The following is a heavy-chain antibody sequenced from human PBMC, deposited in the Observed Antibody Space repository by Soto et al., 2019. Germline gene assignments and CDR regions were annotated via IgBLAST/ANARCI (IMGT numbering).Heavy chain of an antibody. CDR3: ARSQGGSSSLDIYYYYYYGMDV. J-gene: IGHJ6*02. D-gene: IGHD2-15*01. CDR1: GGTFSSYA. V-gene: IGHV1-69*01. Sequence: QVQLVQSGAEVKKPGSSVKVSCKAPGGTFSSYAISWVRQAPGQGLEWMGGIIPICGTANYAQKFQGRVTITADEPTSTGYMELSSLRSEDTAVYYCARSQGGSSSLDIYYYYYYGMDVWGQGTTVTVSS. CDR2: IIPICGTA.